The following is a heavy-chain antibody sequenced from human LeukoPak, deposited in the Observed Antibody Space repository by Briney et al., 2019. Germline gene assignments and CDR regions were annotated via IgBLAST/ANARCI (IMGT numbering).Heavy chain of an antibody. V-gene: IGHV4-30-4*01. D-gene: IGHD3-22*01. CDR2: IYYSGST. J-gene: IGHJ4*02. CDR1: GGSISSGDYY. CDR3: ARVDADTKGLDY. Sequence: SQTLSLTCTVSGGSISSGDYYWSWIRQPPGKGLEWIGYIYYSGSTYYNPSLKSRVTISVDTSKNQFSLKLSSVTAADTAVYYCARVDADTKGLDYWGQGTLSPSPQ.